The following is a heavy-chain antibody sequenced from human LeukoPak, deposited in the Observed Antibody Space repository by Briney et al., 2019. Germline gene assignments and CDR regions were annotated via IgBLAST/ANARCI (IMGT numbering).Heavy chain of an antibody. V-gene: IGHV3-23*01. D-gene: IGHD3-10*01. CDR1: GFTFSTYA. J-gene: IGHJ4*02. Sequence: GGSLRLSCAASGFTFSTYAMSWVRQAPGKGLEWVSSISGSGSSTYYADSVKDRFTTSRDNAKNSLYLQMNSLTAEDTALYYCSTYRWLGDWGQGTLVTVSA. CDR2: ISGSGSST. CDR3: STYRWLGD.